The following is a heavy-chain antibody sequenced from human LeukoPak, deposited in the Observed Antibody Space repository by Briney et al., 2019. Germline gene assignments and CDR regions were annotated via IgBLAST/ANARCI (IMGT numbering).Heavy chain of an antibody. CDR2: IYYSGST. CDR3: ARQDEGYFDY. Sequence: SETLPLTCTVSGGSISSSSDFWGWIRQPPGKGLEWIGSIYYSGSTYYNPSLKSRVTISLDMSKKQFSLKLSSVTAADTAVYYCARQDEGYFDYWGQGTLVTVSS. V-gene: IGHV4-39*01. CDR1: GGSISSSSDF. J-gene: IGHJ4*02.